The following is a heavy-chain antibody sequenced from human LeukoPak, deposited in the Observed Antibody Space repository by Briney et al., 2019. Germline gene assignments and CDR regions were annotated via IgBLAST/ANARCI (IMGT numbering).Heavy chain of an antibody. Sequence: GGSLRLSCAASGFTFSNAWMSWVRQAPGKGLEWVGRIKSKTDGGTTHYAAPVKGRFTNSRDDSKNTLYLQMNSLKTEDTAVYYCTTDSSGYYYYYYGMDVWGQGTTVSVSS. CDR1: GFTFSNAW. D-gene: IGHD3-22*01. J-gene: IGHJ6*02. CDR3: TTDSSGYYYYYYGMDV. V-gene: IGHV3-15*01. CDR2: IKSKTDGGTT.